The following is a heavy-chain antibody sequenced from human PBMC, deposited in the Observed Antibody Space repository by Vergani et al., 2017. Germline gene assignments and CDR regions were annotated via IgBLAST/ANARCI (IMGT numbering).Heavy chain of an antibody. V-gene: IGHV1-3*01. CDR1: GYTFTSYA. CDR3: ARSSYDILTGYHYYYGMDV. D-gene: IGHD3-9*01. CDR2: INAGNGNT. J-gene: IGHJ6*02. Sequence: QVQLVQSGAEVKKPGASVKVSCKASGYTFTSYAMHWVRQAPGQRLEWMGWINAGNGNTKYSQKFQGRVTITRDTSASTAYMELSSLRSEDTAVYYCARSSYDILTGYHYYYGMDVWGQGTTVTVSS.